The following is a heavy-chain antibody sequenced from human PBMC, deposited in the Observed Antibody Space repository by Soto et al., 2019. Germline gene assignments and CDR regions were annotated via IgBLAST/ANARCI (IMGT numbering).Heavy chain of an antibody. CDR3: ASDGYDGSGSPYPDY. Sequence: XTLSLACRVSGGSVSEYVRGWIRQSPGKGLELIGYIYYLGSTDYKPSLKSRVTISVDTSKRQFSLRLTSVTAADTAVYYCASDGYDGSGSPYPDYWGPGTQGTVSS. CDR1: GGSVSEYV. J-gene: IGHJ4*02. V-gene: IGHV4-59*02. CDR2: IYYLGST. D-gene: IGHD3-10*01.